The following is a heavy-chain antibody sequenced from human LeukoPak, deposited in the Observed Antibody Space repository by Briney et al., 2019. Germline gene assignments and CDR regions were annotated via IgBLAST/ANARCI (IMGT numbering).Heavy chain of an antibody. V-gene: IGHV3-30*02. Sequence: GGSLRLSCAASGFIFSNYGMHWVRQAPGKGLEWVAFIRCDESNKFYADSVKGRFTISRDNSKNILFLQMNSLRAEDTAVYYCATMQWLEGVDWFDPWGQGTLVTVSS. J-gene: IGHJ5*02. CDR3: ATMQWLEGVDWFDP. CDR2: IRCDESNK. D-gene: IGHD6-19*01. CDR1: GFIFSNYG.